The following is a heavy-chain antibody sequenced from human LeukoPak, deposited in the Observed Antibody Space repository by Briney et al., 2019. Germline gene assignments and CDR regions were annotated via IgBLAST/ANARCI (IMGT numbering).Heavy chain of an antibody. CDR2: IYPGDSDT. D-gene: IGHD6-19*01. CDR1: GYSFTSYW. V-gene: IGHV5-51*01. J-gene: IGHJ3*02. CDR3: ARSVAVAGPGGAFDI. Sequence: GESLKISCKGSGYSFTSYWIGWVRQMPGKGLEWMGIIYPGDSDTRYSPSFQGQVTISADKSISTAYLQWSSLKASDIAMYYCARSVAVAGPGGAFDIWGQGTMVTVSS.